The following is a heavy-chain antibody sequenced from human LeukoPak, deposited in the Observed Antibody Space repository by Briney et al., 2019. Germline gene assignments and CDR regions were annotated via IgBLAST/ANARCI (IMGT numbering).Heavy chain of an antibody. J-gene: IGHJ5*02. CDR1: GXTVSSNY. Sequence: GGSLRLSCAASGXTVSSNYMSWVRQAPGKGLEWVSVIYSGGSTYYADSVKGRFTISRDNSKNTLYLQMNSLRADDTAVYYCARDLHYGDPTGSWGQGTLVTVSS. D-gene: IGHD4-17*01. CDR2: IYSGGST. CDR3: ARDLHYGDPTGS. V-gene: IGHV3-53*01.